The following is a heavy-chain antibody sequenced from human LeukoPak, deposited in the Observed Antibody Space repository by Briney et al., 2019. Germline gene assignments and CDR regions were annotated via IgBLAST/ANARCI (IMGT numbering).Heavy chain of an antibody. CDR2: ISAYNGNT. Sequence: ASVKVSCKASGYTFTSYGISWVRQAPGQGLEWMGWISAYNGNTNYAQKLQGRVTMTTDTSTSTAYMELRSLRSDDTAVYYCASNPYYYDSSGYPVLYWGQGTLVTVSS. J-gene: IGHJ4*02. V-gene: IGHV1-18*01. CDR3: ASNPYYYDSSGYPVLY. D-gene: IGHD3-22*01. CDR1: GYTFTSYG.